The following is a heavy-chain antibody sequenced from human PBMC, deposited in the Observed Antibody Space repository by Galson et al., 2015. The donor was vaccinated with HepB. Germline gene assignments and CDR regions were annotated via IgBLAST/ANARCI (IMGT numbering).Heavy chain of an antibody. J-gene: IGHJ4*02. V-gene: IGHV5-51*03. CDR1: GYSFTSFW. Sequence: QSGAEVKKPGESLKISCKSSGYSFTSFWIAWVRQMPGKGLEWMGIIFPGDSDTRYSPSFEGQVTISVDKSISTAYLQWSSLKASDTAMYYCARSQNHGSGSHYDLWGQGTLVSVSS. CDR2: IFPGDSDT. D-gene: IGHD3-10*01. CDR3: ARSQNHGSGSHYDL.